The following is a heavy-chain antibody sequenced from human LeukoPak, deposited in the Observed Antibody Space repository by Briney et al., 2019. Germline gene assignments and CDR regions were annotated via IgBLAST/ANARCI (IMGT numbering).Heavy chain of an antibody. V-gene: IGHV1-18*01. CDR2: ISAYNGNT. CDR3: ARDASPYCSGGSCYPNWFDP. D-gene: IGHD2-15*01. CDR1: GYTFTSYG. J-gene: IGHJ5*02. Sequence: GASVKVSCKASGYTFTSYGISWVRQAPGQGLEWMGWISAYNGNTNYAQKLQGRGTITTDTATSTAYMELRSMRSDDTAVYYCARDASPYCSGGSCYPNWFDPWGQGTLVTVSS.